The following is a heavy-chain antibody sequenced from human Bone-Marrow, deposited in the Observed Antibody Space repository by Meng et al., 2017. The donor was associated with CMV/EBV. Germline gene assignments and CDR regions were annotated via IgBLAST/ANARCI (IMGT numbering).Heavy chain of an antibody. CDR3: SRGEYQLLPYYYYYGMDV. CDR1: GFTFSSYG. J-gene: IGHJ6*02. V-gene: IGHV3-33*01. Sequence: GESLKISCAASGFTFSSYGMHWVRQAPGKGLEWVAVIWYDGSNKYYADSVRGRFTISRDNSKNTLYLQMGSLRAEDMAVYYCSRGEYQLLPYYYYYGMDVWGQGTTVTVSS. D-gene: IGHD2-2*01. CDR2: IWYDGSNK.